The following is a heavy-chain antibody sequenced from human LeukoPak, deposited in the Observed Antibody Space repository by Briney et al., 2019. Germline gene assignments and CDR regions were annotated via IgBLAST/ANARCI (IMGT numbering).Heavy chain of an antibody. CDR2: INHSGST. V-gene: IGHV4-34*01. CDR3: ARHGAGAAAGKVRY. CDR1: GGSISGYY. J-gene: IGHJ4*02. Sequence: SETLSLTCAVYGGSISGYYWSWIRQPPGKGLEWIGEINHSGSTNYNPSLKSRVTISVDTSKNQFSLKLSSVTAADTAVYYCARHGAGAAAGKVRYWGQGTLVTVSS. D-gene: IGHD6-13*01.